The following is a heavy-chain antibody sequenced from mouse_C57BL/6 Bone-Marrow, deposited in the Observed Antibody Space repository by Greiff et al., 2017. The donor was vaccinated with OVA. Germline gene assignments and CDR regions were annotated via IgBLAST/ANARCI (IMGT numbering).Heavy chain of an antibody. J-gene: IGHJ4*01. CDR3: ARTPSNYYAMVY. CDR2: IYPRSGNT. D-gene: IGHD2-10*02. CDR1: GYTFTSYG. Sequence: VQLQQSGAELARPGASVKLSCKASGYTFTSYGISWVKQRTGQGLEWIGEIYPRSGNTYYNEKLKGKATLTADKSSSTAYLELLSLTSEDSAVYFCARTPSNYYAMVYWGQGTSVTVSS. V-gene: IGHV1-81*01.